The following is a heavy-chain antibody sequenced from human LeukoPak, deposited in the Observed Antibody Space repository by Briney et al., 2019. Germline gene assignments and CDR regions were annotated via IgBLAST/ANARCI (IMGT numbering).Heavy chain of an antibody. J-gene: IGHJ1*01. CDR3: AREFFAAGRAEYFQH. D-gene: IGHD6-13*01. V-gene: IGHV1-46*01. CDR1: GYTFTSYY. CDR2: INPSGGST. Sequence: ASXKVSCKASGYTFTSYYMHWVRQAPGQGLEWMGIINPSGGSTSYAQKFQGRVTMTRDMSTSTVYMELSSLRSEDTAVYYCAREFFAAGRAEYFQHWGQGTLVTVSS.